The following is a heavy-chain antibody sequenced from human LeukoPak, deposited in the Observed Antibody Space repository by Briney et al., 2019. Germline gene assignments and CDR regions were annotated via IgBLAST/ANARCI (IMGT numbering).Heavy chain of an antibody. D-gene: IGHD3-9*01. CDR1: GGSISSYY. CDR3: ASTILRYFDWWVDY. V-gene: IGHV4-59*01. CDR2: IYYSGST. Sequence: PSETLSLTCTVSGGSISSYYWSWIRQPPGRGLEWIGYIYYSGSTNYNPSLKSRVTISVDTSKNQFSLKLSSVTAADTAVYYCASTILRYFDWWVDYWGRGTLVTVSS. J-gene: IGHJ4*02.